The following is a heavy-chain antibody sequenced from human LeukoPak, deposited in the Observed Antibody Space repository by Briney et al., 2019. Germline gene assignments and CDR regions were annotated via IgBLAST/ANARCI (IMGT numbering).Heavy chain of an antibody. V-gene: IGHV1-69*06. CDR1: GATFISYA. CDR3: ARDGVYYDILTGTIDAFDI. CDR2: IIPIFGTA. D-gene: IGHD3-9*01. J-gene: IGHJ3*02. Sequence: AASVNVSCKASGATFISYAMSWVRQAPGQGLEWMGGIIPIFGTANYAQKFQGRVTITADKSTSTAYMELSSLRSEDTAVYYCARDGVYYDILTGTIDAFDIWGQGTIVTVSS.